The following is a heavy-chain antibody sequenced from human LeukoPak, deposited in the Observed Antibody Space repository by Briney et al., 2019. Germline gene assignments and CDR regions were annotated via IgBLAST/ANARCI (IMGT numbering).Heavy chain of an antibody. D-gene: IGHD6-25*01. J-gene: IGHJ5*02. CDR2: IDDSGSA. V-gene: IGHV4-39*07. CDR3: ARVPYSSANWFDP. Sequence: SETLSLTCTVSGGSISSSSYYWGWIRQPPGAGLEWIGEIDDSGSANYNPSLKSRINMSVDTSKTQFSLKLRSVTAADMAVYYCARVPYSSANWFDPWGQGTQVIVSS. CDR1: GGSISSSSYY.